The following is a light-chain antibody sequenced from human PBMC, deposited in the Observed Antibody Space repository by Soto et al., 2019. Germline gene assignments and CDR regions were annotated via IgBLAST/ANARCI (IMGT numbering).Light chain of an antibody. J-gene: IGLJ2*01. V-gene: IGLV3-21*02. CDR2: DDS. Sequence: SYELTQPPSVSVAPGQTASITCGGNVIGSISVHWYQQKPGQAPVLVVFDDSDRPSGIPERFSGSNSRSTATLTISRVEAGDEADYYCQVWDSSSEHVIFGGGTKLTVL. CDR3: QVWDSSSEHVI. CDR1: VIGSIS.